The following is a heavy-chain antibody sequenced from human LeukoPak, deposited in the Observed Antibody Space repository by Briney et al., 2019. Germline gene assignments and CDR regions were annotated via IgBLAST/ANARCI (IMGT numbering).Heavy chain of an antibody. Sequence: PGGSLRLSCAASGFTFSSYAMSWARQSPGRGLEWVSGISGSGGSTYYAHSVKGRFTISRDNSKNTLYLQMNSLRAEDTAVYYCAKGPQSTYYYYMDVWGKGTTVTASS. CDR1: GFTFSSYA. J-gene: IGHJ6*03. V-gene: IGHV3-23*01. CDR3: AKGPQSTYYYYMDV. D-gene: IGHD2-2*01. CDR2: ISGSGGST.